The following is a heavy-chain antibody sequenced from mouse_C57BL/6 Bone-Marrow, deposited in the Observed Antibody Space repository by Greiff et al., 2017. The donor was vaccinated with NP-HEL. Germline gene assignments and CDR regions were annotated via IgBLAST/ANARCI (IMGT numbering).Heavy chain of an antibody. CDR2: IDPENGDT. CDR1: GFNIKDDY. V-gene: IGHV14-4*01. D-gene: IGHD1-1*01. CDR3: TTSYYYGSSYGFAY. J-gene: IGHJ3*01. Sequence: VQLQQSGAELVRPGASVKLSCTASGFNIKDDYMHWVKQRPEHGLEWIGWIDPENGDTEYASKFQGKATITADTSSNTAYLQLSSLTSEDTAVYYCTTSYYYGSSYGFAYWGQGTLVTVSA.